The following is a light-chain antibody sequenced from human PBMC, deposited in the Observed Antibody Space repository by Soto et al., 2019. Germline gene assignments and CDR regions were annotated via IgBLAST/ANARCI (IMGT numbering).Light chain of an antibody. V-gene: IGLV4-69*01. J-gene: IGLJ2*01. CDR3: QTWGTGIHVV. CDR2: LNSDGSH. CDR1: NGHTTYA. Sequence: QSVLTQSPSASASLGASVKLTCTLSNGHTTYAIAWHQQQPEKGPRYLMKLNSDGSHNKGDGIPDRFSGSSSGAERYLTISSLQSEDEADYYCQTWGTGIHVVFGGGTKLTVL.